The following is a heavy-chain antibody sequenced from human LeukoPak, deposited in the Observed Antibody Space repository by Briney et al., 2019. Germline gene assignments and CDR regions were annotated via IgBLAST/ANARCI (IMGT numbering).Heavy chain of an antibody. Sequence: GGSLRLSCAASGFTFSSYGMHWVRQAPGKGLEWVAFIRYDGSNKYYADSVKGRFTISRDNSKNTLYLQMNSLRAEDTAVYYCAKSSWFGEISITRRYYYMDVWGKGTTVTISS. CDR3: AKSSWFGEISITRRYYYMDV. CDR1: GFTFSSYG. CDR2: IRYDGSNK. D-gene: IGHD3-10*01. V-gene: IGHV3-30*02. J-gene: IGHJ6*03.